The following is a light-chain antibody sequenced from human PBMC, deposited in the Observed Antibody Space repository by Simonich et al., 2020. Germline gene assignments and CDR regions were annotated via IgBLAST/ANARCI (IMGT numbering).Light chain of an antibody. J-gene: IGLJ2*01. CDR1: SSNIGNNY. V-gene: IGLV1-51*01. CDR2: DNN. CDR3: GTWDSSLSAVV. Sequence: QSVLTQPPSVSAAPGQKVTISCSGSSSNIGNNYVSWYQQRPGTAPKLLNYDNNKRPSGIPDRFAGSKSGTSATLGITGLQTGDEADYYCGTWDSSLSAVVFGGGTKLTVL.